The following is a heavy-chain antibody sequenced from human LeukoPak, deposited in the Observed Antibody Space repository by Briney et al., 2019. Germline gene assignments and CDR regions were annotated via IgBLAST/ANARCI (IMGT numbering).Heavy chain of an antibody. CDR1: GFTFSSYD. J-gene: IGHJ6*02. CDR2: IGTAGDT. V-gene: IGHV3-13*01. CDR3: ARTYDYYGMDV. Sequence: AGGSLRLSCAASGFTFSSYDMHWVRQATGKGLEWVSAIGTAGDTYYPGSVKGRFTISRENAKNSLYLRMNSLRAGDTAVYYCARTYDYYGMDVWGQGTTVTVSS.